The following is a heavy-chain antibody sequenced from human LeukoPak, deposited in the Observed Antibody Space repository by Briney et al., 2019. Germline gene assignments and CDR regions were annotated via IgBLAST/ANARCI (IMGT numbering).Heavy chain of an antibody. CDR1: GFIFTRYV. CDR2: TFQGGGEI. Sequence: GGSLRLSCGAAGFIFTRYVMNWVRQSPGKGLEWVSSTFQGGGEIHYADSVTGRFTISRDNSRSTLFLQINSPRGEDKAIYYCAQYKQGILTFEAWGQGTLVTVSS. V-gene: IGHV3-23*01. D-gene: IGHD3-3*01. J-gene: IGHJ5*02. CDR3: AQYKQGILTFEA.